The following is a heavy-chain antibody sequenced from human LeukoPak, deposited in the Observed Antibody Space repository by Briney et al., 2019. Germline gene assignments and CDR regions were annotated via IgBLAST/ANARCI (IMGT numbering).Heavy chain of an antibody. CDR2: IYYSGST. V-gene: IGHV4-39*01. CDR3: ARQLDELRYFDWLFHGHFDY. D-gene: IGHD3-9*01. J-gene: IGHJ4*02. CDR1: GGSISSSSYY. Sequence: PSETLSLTCTVSGGSISSSSYYWGWIRQPPGKGLEWIGSIYYSGSTYYNPSLKSRVTISVDTSKNQFSLKLSSVTAADTAVYYCARQLDELRYFDWLFHGHFDYWGQGTLVTVSS.